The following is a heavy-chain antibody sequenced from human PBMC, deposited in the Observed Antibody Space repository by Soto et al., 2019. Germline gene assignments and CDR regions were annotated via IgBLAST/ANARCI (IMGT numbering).Heavy chain of an antibody. CDR2: INAGNGNT. Sequence: ASVKVSCKASGYTFTSYAVHWVRQAPGKRLEWMGWINAGNGNTKYSQKFQGRDTITRDTSASTAYMELSSLRSEDTAVYYCSRDLSYDLWSGYYYYYGMDVWGQGTTVTVSS. D-gene: IGHD3-3*01. V-gene: IGHV1-3*01. CDR1: GYTFTSYA. CDR3: SRDLSYDLWSGYYYYYGMDV. J-gene: IGHJ6*02.